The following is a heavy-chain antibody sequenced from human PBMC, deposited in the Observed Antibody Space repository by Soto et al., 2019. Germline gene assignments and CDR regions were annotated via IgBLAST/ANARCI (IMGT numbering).Heavy chain of an antibody. CDR1: GGSISSGGYY. CDR2: IYYSGST. J-gene: IGHJ4*02. Sequence: PSETLSLTCTVSGGSISSGGYYWSWIRQHPGKGLEWIGYIYYSGSTYYNPSLKSRVTISVDTSKNQFSLKLSSVTAADTAVYYCARQVYYYDSSGYHFDYWGQGTLVTVSS. V-gene: IGHV4-31*02. D-gene: IGHD3-22*01. CDR3: ARQVYYYDSSGYHFDY.